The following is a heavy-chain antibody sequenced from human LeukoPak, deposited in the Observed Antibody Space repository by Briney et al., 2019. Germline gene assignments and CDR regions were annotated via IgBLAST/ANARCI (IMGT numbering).Heavy chain of an antibody. D-gene: IGHD5-12*01. Sequence: GGSLRLSCAASGFTFSSYWMSWVRQAPGKGLEWVSGITGSGGTTYYADSVKGRFTISRDSSRNTLYLQMNSLRVEDTAVYYCAKEVVAAIPPYWGQGTLVTVSS. J-gene: IGHJ4*02. CDR3: AKEVVAAIPPY. CDR1: GFTFSSYW. V-gene: IGHV3-23*01. CDR2: ITGSGGTT.